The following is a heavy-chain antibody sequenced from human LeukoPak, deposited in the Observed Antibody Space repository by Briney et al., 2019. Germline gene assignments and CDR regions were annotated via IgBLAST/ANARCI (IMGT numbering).Heavy chain of an antibody. J-gene: IGHJ4*02. Sequence: GGSLRLSCAASGLTFSIYGMTWVRQAPGKGLEWVSSISGSGGSTYYADSVKGRFTISRDNSKNTVYLQMNSLRAGETAVYYCAKVTAKDMVRGVGGFDYWGQGTLVTVSS. V-gene: IGHV3-23*01. CDR1: GLTFSIYG. CDR3: AKVTAKDMVRGVGGFDY. D-gene: IGHD3-10*01. CDR2: ISGSGGST.